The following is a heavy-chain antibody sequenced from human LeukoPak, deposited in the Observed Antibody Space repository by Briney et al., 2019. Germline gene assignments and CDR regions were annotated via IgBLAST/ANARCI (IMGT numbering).Heavy chain of an antibody. D-gene: IGHD3-16*01. CDR1: GFSFNNDW. CDR3: TRRLDE. V-gene: IGHV3-7*01. Sequence: GGSLRLSCATSGFSFNNDWMDWVRQAPGKGLEWVANINQDGSEKNCLDSVKGRFTISRDNAQNSLYLQMNGLRVEDTAVYCCTRRLDEWGQGTLVTVSS. CDR2: INQDGSEK. J-gene: IGHJ4*02.